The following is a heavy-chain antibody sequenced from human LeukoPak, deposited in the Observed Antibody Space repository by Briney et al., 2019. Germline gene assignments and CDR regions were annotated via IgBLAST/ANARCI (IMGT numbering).Heavy chain of an antibody. CDR3: ATNYDSSGYYPDY. V-gene: IGHV7-4-1*02. D-gene: IGHD3-22*01. Sequence: ASGKVSCKASGYTFTSYAMNWVRQAPGQGLEWMGWINTNTGNPTYAQGFTGRFVFSLDTSVSTAYLQISSLKAEDTAVYYCATNYDSSGYYPDYWGQGTLVTVSS. CDR2: INTNTGNP. CDR1: GYTFTSYA. J-gene: IGHJ4*02.